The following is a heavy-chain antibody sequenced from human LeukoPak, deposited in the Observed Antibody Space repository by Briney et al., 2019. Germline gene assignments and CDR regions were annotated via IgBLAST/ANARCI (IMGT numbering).Heavy chain of an antibody. V-gene: IGHV5-51*01. CDR2: IYPDDSDT. J-gene: IGHJ4*02. Sequence: GESLKISCKGSGYSFTTYWIGWVRQMPGKGLECMGIIYPDDSDTRYSPSFQGQVTISADKSISTAYLQWSSLKASDTAMYYCARHETGPYFDYWGQGTLVTVSS. CDR3: ARHETGPYFDY. CDR1: GYSFTTYW. D-gene: IGHD1-1*01.